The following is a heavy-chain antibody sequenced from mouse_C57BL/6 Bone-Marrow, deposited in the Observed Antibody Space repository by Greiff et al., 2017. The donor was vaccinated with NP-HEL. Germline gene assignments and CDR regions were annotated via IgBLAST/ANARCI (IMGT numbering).Heavy chain of an antibody. CDR2: IDPSDSYT. Sequence: QVQLQQPGAELVRPGTSVKLSCKASGYTFTSYWMHWVKQRPGQGLEWIGVIDPSDSYTNYNQKFKGKATLTVDTSSSTAYMQLSSLTSEDSAVYYCARAYDEGAFAYWGQGTLVTVSA. CDR1: GYTFTSYW. CDR3: ARAYDEGAFAY. J-gene: IGHJ3*01. D-gene: IGHD2-14*01. V-gene: IGHV1-59*01.